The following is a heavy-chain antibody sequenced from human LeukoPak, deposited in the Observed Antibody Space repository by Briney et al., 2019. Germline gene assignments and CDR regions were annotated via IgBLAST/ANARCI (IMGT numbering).Heavy chain of an antibody. CDR1: GFTFSGYW. Sequence: GGSLRLSCAASGFTFSGYWMHWVRQAPGKGLVWVSRIKSDGSSTTYADSVKGRFTISRDNAKNTLYLEMNSLRDEDTAVYFCARGGPLEYGDRPSDYWGQGTLVTVSS. J-gene: IGHJ4*02. V-gene: IGHV3-74*01. CDR2: IKSDGSST. CDR3: ARGGPLEYGDRPSDY. D-gene: IGHD4-17*01.